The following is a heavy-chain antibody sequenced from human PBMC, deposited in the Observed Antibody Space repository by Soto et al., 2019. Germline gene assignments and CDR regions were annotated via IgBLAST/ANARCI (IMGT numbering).Heavy chain of an antibody. CDR1: GFTFSSYA. CDR3: ARDSAIDY. Sequence: GGSLRLSCAASGFTFSSYAMHWVRQAPGKGLEWVAVISYDGSNKYYADSVKGRFTISRDNSKNTLYLQMNSLRAEDTAVYYCARDSAIDYWGQGTLVTV. V-gene: IGHV3-30-3*01. CDR2: ISYDGSNK. J-gene: IGHJ4*02.